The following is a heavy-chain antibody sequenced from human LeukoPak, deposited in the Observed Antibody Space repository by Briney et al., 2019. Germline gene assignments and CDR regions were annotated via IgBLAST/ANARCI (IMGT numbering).Heavy chain of an antibody. CDR3: ARSPVRGVIITNY. D-gene: IGHD3-10*02. CDR2: INPNSGGT. V-gene: IGHV1-2*06. Sequence: ASVKVSCKASGYTFTGYYMHWVRQAPGQGLEWMGRINPNSGGTNYAQKFQGRVTMTRDTSISTAYMELSRLRSDDTAVYYCARSPVRGVIITNYWGQGTLVTASS. J-gene: IGHJ4*02. CDR1: GYTFTGYY.